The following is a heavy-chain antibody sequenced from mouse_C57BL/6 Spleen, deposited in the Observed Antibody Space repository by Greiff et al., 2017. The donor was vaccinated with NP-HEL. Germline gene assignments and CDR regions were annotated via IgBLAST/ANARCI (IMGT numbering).Heavy chain of an antibody. V-gene: IGHV14-4*01. D-gene: IGHD2-4*01. CDR1: GFNIKDDY. CDR2: IDPENGDT. CDR3: TTRGDDYDGYAMDY. Sequence: EVQLQQSGAELVRPGASVKLSCTASGFNIKDDYMHWVKQRPEQGLEWIGWIDPENGDTEYASKFQGKATITADTSSNTAYLQLSSLTSEDTAVYYCTTRGDDYDGYAMDYWGQGTSVTVSS. J-gene: IGHJ4*01.